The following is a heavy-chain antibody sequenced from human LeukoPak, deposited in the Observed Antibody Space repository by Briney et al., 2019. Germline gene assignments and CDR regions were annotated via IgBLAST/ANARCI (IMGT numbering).Heavy chain of an antibody. CDR2: INHSGST. V-gene: IGHV4-34*01. Sequence: SETLSITCAVYGGSFSGYYWSWIRQPPGKGLEWIGEINHSGSTNYSPSLKSRVTISVDTSKNQFSLKLSSVTAADTAVYYCASAGYSSGWHPFWGQGTLVTVSS. J-gene: IGHJ4*02. CDR3: ASAGYSSGWHPF. D-gene: IGHD6-19*01. CDR1: GGSFSGYY.